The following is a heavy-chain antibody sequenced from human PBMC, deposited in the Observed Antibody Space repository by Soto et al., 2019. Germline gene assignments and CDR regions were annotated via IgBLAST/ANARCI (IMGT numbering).Heavy chain of an antibody. V-gene: IGHV3-15*01. J-gene: IGHJ4*02. CDR1: GFTFSNAW. Sequence: PGGSLRLSCAASGFTFSNAWMSWVRQAPGKGLEWVGRIKSKTDGGTTDYAAPVKGRFTISRDDSKNTLYLQMNSLKTEDTAVYYCTTASSGWYHVYYFDYWGQGTLVTVSS. D-gene: IGHD6-19*01. CDR3: TTASSGWYHVYYFDY. CDR2: IKSKTDGGTT.